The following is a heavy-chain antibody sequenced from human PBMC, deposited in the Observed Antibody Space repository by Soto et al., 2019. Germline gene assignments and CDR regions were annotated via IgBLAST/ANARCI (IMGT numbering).Heavy chain of an antibody. CDR1: GYTFTGYY. CDR2: INPNSGGT. Sequence: VASVKVSCKASGYTFTGYYMHWVRQAPGQGLEWMGWINPNSGGTNYAQKFQGRVTMTRDTSISTAYMELSGLRSDDTAVYYCARDYTPQYCSGGSCYSGNDYWGQGTLVTAPQ. CDR3: ARDYTPQYCSGGSCYSGNDY. D-gene: IGHD2-15*01. V-gene: IGHV1-2*02. J-gene: IGHJ4*02.